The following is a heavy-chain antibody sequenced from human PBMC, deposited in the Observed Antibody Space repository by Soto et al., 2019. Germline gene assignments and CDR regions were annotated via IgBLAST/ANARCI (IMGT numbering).Heavy chain of an antibody. V-gene: IGHV4-39*01. J-gene: IGHJ4*02. CDR2: IYYSGST. Sequence: SETLSLTCTVSGGSISSSSYYWGWIRQPPGKGLEWIGSIYYSGSTYYNPSLKSRVTISVDTSKNQFSLKLSSVTAADTAVYYCARVRLLSLSFDYWGQGTLVTVSS. D-gene: IGHD2-2*01. CDR1: GGSISSSSYY. CDR3: ARVRLLSLSFDY.